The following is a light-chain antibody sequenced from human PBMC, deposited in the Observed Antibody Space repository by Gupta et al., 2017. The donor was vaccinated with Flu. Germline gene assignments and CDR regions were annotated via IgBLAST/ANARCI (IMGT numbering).Light chain of an antibody. Sequence: PSTLSASGGDRVNITCRASQSSSSWLAWYQQKPGKAPKLLIYKASSLESGVPSRFSGSGSGTEFTLTISSLQPDDFATYYCQQYNSYSFTFGHGTKVDIK. CDR1: QSSSSW. CDR2: KAS. J-gene: IGKJ3*01. V-gene: IGKV1-5*03. CDR3: QQYNSYSFT.